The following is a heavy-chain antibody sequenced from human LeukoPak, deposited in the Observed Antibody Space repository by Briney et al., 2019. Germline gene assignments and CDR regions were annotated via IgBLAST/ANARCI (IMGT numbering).Heavy chain of an antibody. Sequence: GRSLRLSCAASGFTFSRYAMHWVRQAPGKGLEWVAVISDDGTFALYGDSVRGRFTISRDSSKNTLYLQMNSLRPEDTAVYYCARDPYRDAPDYFDYWGQGTLVTVSS. J-gene: IGHJ4*02. D-gene: IGHD1-14*01. CDR2: ISDDGTFA. CDR1: GFTFSRYA. V-gene: IGHV3-30-3*01. CDR3: ARDPYRDAPDYFDY.